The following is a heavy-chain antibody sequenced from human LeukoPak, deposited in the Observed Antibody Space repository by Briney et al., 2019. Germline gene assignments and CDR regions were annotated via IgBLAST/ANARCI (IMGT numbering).Heavy chain of an antibody. J-gene: IGHJ4*02. CDR3: ASPAVWGELSLRY. Sequence: PGRSLRPSCPASGFTVSSNYTSWVRQDAGKGLEWVSVISSGGTTYYADSVKGPFTISRDNSKNTVYLQMNSLRAEDTAVYYCASPAVWGELSLRYWGQGTPVTVSS. V-gene: IGHV3-53*01. D-gene: IGHD3-16*02. CDR1: GFTVSSNY. CDR2: ISSGGTT.